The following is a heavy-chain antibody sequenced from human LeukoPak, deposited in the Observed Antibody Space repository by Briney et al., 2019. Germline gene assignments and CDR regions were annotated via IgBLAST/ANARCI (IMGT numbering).Heavy chain of an antibody. V-gene: IGHV4-38-2*02. CDR2: VFHSGSS. CDR3: ARDCSGGTCYAFDI. Sequence: SETLSLTCVVSGYSTSSGYYWGWIRQPPGKGLEWIGSVFHSGSSYNNPSLKSRVTISIDTSKNQFSLKLSSVTATDTAVYYCARDCSGGTCYAFDIWGRGTMVTVSS. J-gene: IGHJ3*02. D-gene: IGHD2-15*01. CDR1: GYSTSSGYY.